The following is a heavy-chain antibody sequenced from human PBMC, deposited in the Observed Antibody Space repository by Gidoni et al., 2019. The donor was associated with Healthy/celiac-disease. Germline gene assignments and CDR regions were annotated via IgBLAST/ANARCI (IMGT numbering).Heavy chain of an antibody. CDR1: GFTVSSNY. CDR3: ARDSALGITGTTKAFDI. V-gene: IGHV3-53*01. D-gene: IGHD1-7*01. J-gene: IGHJ3*02. Sequence: EVQLVESGGGLIQPGGSLRLSCAASGFTVSSNYMSWVRQAPGKGLGWVSVSYSGGSTYYADSVKGRFTISRDNSKNTLYLQMNSLRAEDTAVYYCARDSALGITGTTKAFDIWGQGTMVTVSS. CDR2: SYSGGST.